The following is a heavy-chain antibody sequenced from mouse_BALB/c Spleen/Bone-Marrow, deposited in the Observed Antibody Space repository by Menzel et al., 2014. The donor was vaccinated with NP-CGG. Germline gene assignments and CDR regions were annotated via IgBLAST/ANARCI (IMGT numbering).Heavy chain of an antibody. D-gene: IGHD2-14*01. V-gene: IGHV14-3*02. CDR2: VDPANGNT. J-gene: IGHJ2*01. CDR3: ARYRLGTCFDY. CDR1: GFNIKDTY. Sequence: EVQGVESGAELVKPGASVKLSCTASGFNIKDTYMHWVKPRPEQGLEWIGRVDPANGNTKYDPKFQGKATITADTSSNTAYLQLSSLTSEDTAVYYCARYRLGTCFDYWGQGTTLTDSS.